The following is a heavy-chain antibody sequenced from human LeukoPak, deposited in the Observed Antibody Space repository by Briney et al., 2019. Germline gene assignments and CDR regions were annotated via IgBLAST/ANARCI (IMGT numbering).Heavy chain of an antibody. CDR3: ARDLTPYDSNAFDI. D-gene: IGHD3-22*01. V-gene: IGHV3-33*08. J-gene: IGHJ3*02. CDR1: GFTFNTYA. CDR2: IWYDGSNK. Sequence: GRSLTLSCATSGFTFNTYAMHWVRQAPGKGLEWVAVIWYDGSNKYYADSVKGRFTISRDNSKNTLYLQMNSLRAEDTAVYYCARDLTPYDSNAFDIWGQGTMVTVSS.